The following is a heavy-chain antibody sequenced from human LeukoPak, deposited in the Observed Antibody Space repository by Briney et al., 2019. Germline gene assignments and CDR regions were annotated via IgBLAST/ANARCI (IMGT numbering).Heavy chain of an antibody. CDR3: ARNWGLDY. J-gene: IGHJ4*02. Sequence: GGSLRLSCAASGFTFSNYWMNWGRQAPGKGLEGVADIKQDGSEKYYVDSVKGRFTISRDSAKNSLYLQMNSLRAEDTAVYYCARNWGLDYWGQGTLVTVSS. CDR1: GFTFSNYW. CDR2: IKQDGSEK. V-gene: IGHV3-7*01. D-gene: IGHD7-27*01.